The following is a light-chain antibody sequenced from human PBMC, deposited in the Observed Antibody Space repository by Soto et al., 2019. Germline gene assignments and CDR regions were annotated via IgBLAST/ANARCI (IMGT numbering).Light chain of an antibody. Sequence: DIQMTQSPSSLSASVGDSVTITCRASQGINKFLAWFQQKPGTAPKSLISTASRLQSGVPSRFSGSGSGTHFTLTIINLHPEDFATYCCQQYEGFPLTFGGGTRVEIK. J-gene: IGKJ4*01. CDR2: TAS. V-gene: IGKV1-16*01. CDR3: QQYEGFPLT. CDR1: QGINKF.